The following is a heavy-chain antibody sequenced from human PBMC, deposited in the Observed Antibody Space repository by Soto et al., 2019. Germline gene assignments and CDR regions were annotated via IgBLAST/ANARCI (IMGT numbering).Heavy chain of an antibody. CDR3: ARERGSGWTFDP. CDR1: GGSISSYY. D-gene: IGHD6-19*01. Sequence: PSETLSLTCTVSGGSISSYYWSWIRQPPGKGLEWIGYIYYSGSTNYNPSLKSRVTISVDTSKNQFSLNLSSVTAADTAVYYCARERGSGWTFDPWGQGTLVTVSS. J-gene: IGHJ5*02. CDR2: IYYSGST. V-gene: IGHV4-59*01.